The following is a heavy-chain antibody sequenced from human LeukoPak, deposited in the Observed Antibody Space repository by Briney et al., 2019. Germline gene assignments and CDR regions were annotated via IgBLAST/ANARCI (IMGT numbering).Heavy chain of an antibody. Sequence: TSETLSLXCAVYGGSFSGYYWSWSRQPPGKGLEWIGEINHSGSTNYNPSLKSRVTISVDTSKNQFSLKLSSVTAADTAVYYCARGRRLATYWGQGTLVTVSS. V-gene: IGHV4-34*01. CDR1: GGSFSGYY. J-gene: IGHJ4*02. D-gene: IGHD3-9*01. CDR3: ARGRRLATY. CDR2: INHSGST.